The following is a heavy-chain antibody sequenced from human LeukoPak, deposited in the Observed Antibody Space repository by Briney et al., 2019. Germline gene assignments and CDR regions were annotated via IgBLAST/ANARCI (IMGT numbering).Heavy chain of an antibody. D-gene: IGHD2-2*01. V-gene: IGHV4-34*01. CDR2: INRSGST. CDR3: ARSFSCSSTSCPLDY. J-gene: IGHJ4*02. CDR1: GGSFSGYY. Sequence: PSETLSLTCAVYGGSFSGYYWSWIRQPPGKGLEWIGEINRSGSTNYNPSLKSRVTISVDTSKTQFSLKLSSVTAADTAVYYCARSFSCSSTSCPLDYWGQGTLVTVSS.